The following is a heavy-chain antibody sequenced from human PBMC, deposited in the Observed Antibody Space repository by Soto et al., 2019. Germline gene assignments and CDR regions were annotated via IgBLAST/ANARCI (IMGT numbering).Heavy chain of an antibody. CDR2: ISWNSGSI. CDR3: AKGIAAAGFFSVAFDI. V-gene: IGHV3-9*01. Sequence: EVQLVESGGGLVQPGRSLRLSCAASGFTFDDYAMHWVRQAPGKGLEWVSGISWNSGSIGYADSVKGRFTISRDNAKNSLYLHMNSLRAEDTALYYCAKGIAAAGFFSVAFDIWGQGTMVTVSS. D-gene: IGHD6-13*01. J-gene: IGHJ3*02. CDR1: GFTFDDYA.